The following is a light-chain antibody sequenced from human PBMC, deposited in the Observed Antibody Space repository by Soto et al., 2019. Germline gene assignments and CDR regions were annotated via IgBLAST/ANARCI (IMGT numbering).Light chain of an antibody. CDR3: EDDLNRPISS. CDR2: DAS. J-gene: IGKJ3*01. Sequence: DIQMTPSPSSLSASVADRVTITCQASEDLSNYLNRYQQKPGHAPRLVIYDASILATGVTSKFSGSGSGTDCTFTINSVQPQDIATHDGEDDLNRPISSFGPGTKVFIK. CDR1: EDLSNY. V-gene: IGKV1-33*01.